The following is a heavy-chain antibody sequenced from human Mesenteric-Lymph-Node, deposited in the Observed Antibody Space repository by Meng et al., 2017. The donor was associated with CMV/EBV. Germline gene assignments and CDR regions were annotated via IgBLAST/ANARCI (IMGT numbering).Heavy chain of an antibody. CDR3: AREVLGPEYSNTWHYYYGMDV. CDR1: GGTFNSDA. V-gene: IGHV1-69*05. D-gene: IGHD6-13*01. Sequence: SVKVSCKASGGTFNSDALSWVRQAPGQGLEWMGGIIPIFGTPTYAQKFQGRVTITTDESRTTVFMEVSSLRSEDTAIYYCAREVLGPEYSNTWHYYYGMDVWGQGTTVTVSS. CDR2: IIPIFGTP. J-gene: IGHJ6*02.